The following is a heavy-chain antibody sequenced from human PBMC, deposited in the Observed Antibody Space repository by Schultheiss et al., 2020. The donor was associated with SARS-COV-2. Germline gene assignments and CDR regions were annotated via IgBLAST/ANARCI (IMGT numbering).Heavy chain of an antibody. J-gene: IGHJ6*02. Sequence: GGSLRLSCAASGFTFDDYAMHWVRQAPGKGLEWVSGITGSGTTTYYADSVKGRFTISRDNSKNTLYLQMNSLRVEDTAVYYCTRGYDSSGYYIYYYYYYGMDVWGQGTTVTVSS. CDR3: TRGYDSSGYYIYYYYYYGMDV. V-gene: IGHV3-23*01. D-gene: IGHD3-22*01. CDR2: ITGSGTTT. CDR1: GFTFDDYA.